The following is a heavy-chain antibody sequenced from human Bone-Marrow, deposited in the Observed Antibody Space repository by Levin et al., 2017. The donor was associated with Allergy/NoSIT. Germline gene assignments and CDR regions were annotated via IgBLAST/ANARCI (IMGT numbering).Heavy chain of an antibody. J-gene: IGHJ5*02. D-gene: IGHD6-19*01. CDR2: TYYRSKWYN. CDR3: ARAWGGRIAVAVWGFDH. Sequence: SETLSLTCAISGDSVSSNSAAWNWIRQSPSRGLEWLGRTYYRSKWYNDYAVSVKSRITINPDTSKNQFSLQLNSVTPEDTAVYYVARAWGGRIAVAVWGFDHWGQGTLVTVSS. CDR1: GDSVSSNSAA. V-gene: IGHV6-1*01.